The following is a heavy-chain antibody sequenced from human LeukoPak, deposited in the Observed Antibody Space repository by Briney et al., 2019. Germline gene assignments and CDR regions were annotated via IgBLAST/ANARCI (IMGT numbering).Heavy chain of an antibody. CDR3: ARGLRSYDILTGYYCNWFDP. D-gene: IGHD3-9*01. CDR1: GGSFSGYY. J-gene: IGHJ5*02. Sequence: SETLSLTCAVYGGSFSGYYWSRIRQPPGKGLEWIGEINHSGSTNYNPSLKSRVTTSVDTSKNQFSLKLSSVTAADTAVYYCARGLRSYDILTGYYCNWFDPWGQGTLVTVSS. V-gene: IGHV4-34*01. CDR2: INHSGST.